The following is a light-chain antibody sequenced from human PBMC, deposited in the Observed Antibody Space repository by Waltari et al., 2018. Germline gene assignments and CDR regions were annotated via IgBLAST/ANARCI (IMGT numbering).Light chain of an antibody. V-gene: IGKV3-20*01. CDR3: QQYDGSSVT. CDR2: GAS. J-gene: IGKJ4*01. CDR1: QTISGSW. Sequence: ETVLTPSPGTLSLSPGERATLSCRASQTISGSWLTWYQQKPGQAPRLVSYGASIRDTAIPDRFSGSGSGTDFTLTISRLEPEDFAVYYCQQYDGSSVTFGGGTKVEIK.